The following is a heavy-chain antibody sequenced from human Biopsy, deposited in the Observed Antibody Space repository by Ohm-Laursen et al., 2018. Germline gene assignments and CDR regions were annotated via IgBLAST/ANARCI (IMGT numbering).Heavy chain of an antibody. CDR2: ITSSSTYI. V-gene: IGHV3-21*05. CDR1: GFTFSSHA. D-gene: IGHD2-8*01. Sequence: SLRLSCAASGFTFSSHAMTWVRQAPGKGLEWVSYITSSSTYINYVDSVKGRFTISRDNAENSLYLQMNSLRVEDTAVYYCARDDGFYARTSGMDVWGQGTTVTVSS. CDR3: ARDDGFYARTSGMDV. J-gene: IGHJ6*02.